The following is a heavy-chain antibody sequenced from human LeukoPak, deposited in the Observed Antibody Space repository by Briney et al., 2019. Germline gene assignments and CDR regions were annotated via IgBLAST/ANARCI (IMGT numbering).Heavy chain of an antibody. D-gene: IGHD2-8*01. CDR2: ISGSGGST. Sequence: GSLRLSCAASGFTFSSYTMNWVRQAPGKGLEWVSAISGSGGSTYYADSVKGRFTISRDNSKNTLYLQMNSLRAEDTAVYYCAKVRLKVVGEDFDYWGQGTLVTVSS. J-gene: IGHJ4*02. CDR1: GFTFSSYT. CDR3: AKVRLKVVGEDFDY. V-gene: IGHV3-23*01.